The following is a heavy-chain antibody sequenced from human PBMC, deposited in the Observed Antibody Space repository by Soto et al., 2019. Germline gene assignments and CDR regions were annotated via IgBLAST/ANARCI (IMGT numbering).Heavy chain of an antibody. CDR2: INTDGSAT. CDR1: GFTFNNFW. CDR3: ARQTGLGATNY. V-gene: IGHV3-74*01. Sequence: GESLKISCASSGFTFNNFWMHWVRQAPGKGLVWVARINTDGSATSHADSVKGRFTISRDNAKSTLYLQMNSLRAEDSARYYCARQTGLGATNYWGRGTLVTVSS. D-gene: IGHD1-26*01. J-gene: IGHJ4*02.